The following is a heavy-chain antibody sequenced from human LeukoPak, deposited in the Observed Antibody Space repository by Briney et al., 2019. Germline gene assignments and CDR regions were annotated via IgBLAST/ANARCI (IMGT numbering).Heavy chain of an antibody. J-gene: IGHJ4*02. V-gene: IGHV4-34*01. CDR1: GGSFSGYY. CDR3: ARGRSTYYDILTGCLFDY. D-gene: IGHD3-9*01. CDR2: INHSGST. Sequence: SEILSLTCAVYGGSFSGYYWSWIRQPPGKGLEWIGEINHSGSTNYNPSLKSRVTISVDTSKNQFSLKLSSVTAADTAVYYCARGRSTYYDILTGCLFDYWGQGTLVTVSS.